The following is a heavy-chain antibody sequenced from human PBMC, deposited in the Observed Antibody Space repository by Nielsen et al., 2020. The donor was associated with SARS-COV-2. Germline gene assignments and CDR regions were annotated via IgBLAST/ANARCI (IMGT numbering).Heavy chain of an antibody. V-gene: IGHV3-7*01. J-gene: IGHJ3*02. CDR2: IKQDGSEK. D-gene: IGHD6-19*01. CDR3: ARDQWLEAFDI. CDR1: GFTFSSYW. Sequence: GGSLRLSCAASGFTFSSYWMSWVRQAPGQGLEWVANIKQDGSEKYYVDSVKGRFTISRDNAKNSLYLQMNSLRAEDTAVYYCARDQWLEAFDIWGQGTMVTVSS.